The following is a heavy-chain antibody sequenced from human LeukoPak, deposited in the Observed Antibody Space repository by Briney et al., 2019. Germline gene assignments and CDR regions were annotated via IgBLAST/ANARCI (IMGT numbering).Heavy chain of an antibody. J-gene: IGHJ4*02. Sequence: GGSLRLSCAASGFTFSSYAMSWVRQAPGKGLEWVSAISGSGGSTYYADSVKGRFTISRDNSKNTLYLQMNSLRAEDTAVYYCAKDPLVRRQTSSSPPPRFTYWGQGTLVTVSS. CDR3: AKDPLVRRQTSSSPPPRFTY. CDR1: GFTFSSYA. D-gene: IGHD6-6*01. CDR2: ISGSGGST. V-gene: IGHV3-23*01.